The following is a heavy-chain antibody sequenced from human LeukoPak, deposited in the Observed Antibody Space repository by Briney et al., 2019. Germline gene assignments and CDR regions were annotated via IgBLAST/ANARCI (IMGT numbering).Heavy chain of an antibody. V-gene: IGHV3-30*18. D-gene: IGHD4-17*01. CDR1: GFTFSSYG. CDR3: AKARATVTTVGMDV. J-gene: IGHJ6*04. Sequence: GGSLRLSCAASGFTFSSYGMNWVRQAPGKGLEWVAVISYDGSNKYYADSVKGRFTISRDNSKNTLYLQMNSLRAEDTAVYYCAKARATVTTVGMDVWGKGTTVTVSS. CDR2: ISYDGSNK.